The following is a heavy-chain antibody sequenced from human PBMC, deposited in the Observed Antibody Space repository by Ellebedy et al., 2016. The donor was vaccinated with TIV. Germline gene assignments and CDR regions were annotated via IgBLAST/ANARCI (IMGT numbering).Heavy chain of an antibody. Sequence: GESLKISXAASGFTFSSYGIHWVRQAPGKGLEWVAFITLDGSDKYYADSVKDRFAISRDSSQNTVYLQMNSLRGDDTAVYYCVRDGDWYEWNFDYWGQGTLVTVSS. CDR2: ITLDGSDK. V-gene: IGHV3-30*12. J-gene: IGHJ4*02. CDR1: GFTFSSYG. CDR3: VRDGDWYEWNFDY. D-gene: IGHD3/OR15-3a*01.